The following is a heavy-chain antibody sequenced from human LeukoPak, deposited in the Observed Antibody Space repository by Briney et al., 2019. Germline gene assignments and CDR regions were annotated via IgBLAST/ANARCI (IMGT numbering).Heavy chain of an antibody. Sequence: SETLSLTCTVSGYSISSGYYWGWIRQPPGKGLEWIGSIYHSGSTYYNPSLKSRVTISVDTSKNQFSLKLSSVTAADTAVYYCAREETGQYYYYYYYMDVWGKGTTVTVSS. V-gene: IGHV4-38-2*02. D-gene: IGHD3-10*01. CDR2: IYHSGST. CDR3: AREETGQYYYYYYYMDV. CDR1: GYSISSGYY. J-gene: IGHJ6*03.